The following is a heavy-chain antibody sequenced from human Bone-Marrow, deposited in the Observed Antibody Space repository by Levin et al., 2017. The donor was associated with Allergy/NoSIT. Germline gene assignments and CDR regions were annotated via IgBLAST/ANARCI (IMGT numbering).Heavy chain of an antibody. Sequence: PGGSLRLSCAASGFTFSSYAMSWVRQAPGKGLEWVSAISGSGGSTYYADSVKGRFTISRDNSKNTLYLQMNSLRAEDTAVYYCAKDFGVRGVMIFAFDIWGQGTMVTVSS. CDR3: AKDFGVRGVMIFAFDI. V-gene: IGHV3-23*01. CDR1: GFTFSSYA. D-gene: IGHD3-10*01. J-gene: IGHJ3*02. CDR2: ISGSGGST.